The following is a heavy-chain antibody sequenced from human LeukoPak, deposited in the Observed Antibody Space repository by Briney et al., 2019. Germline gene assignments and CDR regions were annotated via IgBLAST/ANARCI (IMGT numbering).Heavy chain of an antibody. Sequence: GGSLRLSCAASGFTFSSYSMNWVRQAPGKGPEWVSYISSSSSTIYYADSVKGRFTISRDNAKNSLYLQMNSLRAEDTAVYYCARDRPLDIVVVPAAVSYYYGMDVWGQGTTVTVSS. J-gene: IGHJ6*02. CDR3: ARDRPLDIVVVPAAVSYYYGMDV. V-gene: IGHV3-48*01. CDR2: ISSSSSTI. D-gene: IGHD2-2*01. CDR1: GFTFSSYS.